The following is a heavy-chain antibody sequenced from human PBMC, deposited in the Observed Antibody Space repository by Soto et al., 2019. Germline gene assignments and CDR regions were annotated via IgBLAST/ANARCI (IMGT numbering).Heavy chain of an antibody. Sequence: QVQLVESGGGLVKPGGSLRLSCAASGFTFSDYYMSWIRQAPGKGLEWVSYISSGGFIRYYADSVKGRFTTSWDKAKNSLYLQMSTLSAEDTAVYYCATGVVPATKWGYYSYGLDVWGQGTTVTVSS. V-gene: IGHV3-11*01. D-gene: IGHD2-2*01. CDR2: ISSGGFIR. J-gene: IGHJ6*02. CDR3: ATGVVPATKWGYYSYGLDV. CDR1: GFTFSDYY.